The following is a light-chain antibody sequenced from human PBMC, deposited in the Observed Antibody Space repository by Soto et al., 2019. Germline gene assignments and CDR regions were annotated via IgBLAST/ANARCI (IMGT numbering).Light chain of an antibody. Sequence: IVLTQSPGTVSLSPGERATLSCRASLSVRSGKLAWYQQKPGQAPRLLIYATSSRATGIPDRFSGSGSGTDFTLTISELETEDFAVYYRQQYGILRTFGQGTKVDIK. V-gene: IGKV3-20*01. CDR3: QQYGILRT. CDR2: ATS. CDR1: LSVRSGK. J-gene: IGKJ1*01.